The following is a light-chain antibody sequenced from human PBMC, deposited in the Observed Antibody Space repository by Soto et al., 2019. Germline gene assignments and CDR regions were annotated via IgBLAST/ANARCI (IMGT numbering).Light chain of an antibody. CDR3: QQYNNWPPLT. J-gene: IGKJ4*01. V-gene: IGKV3-15*01. CDR1: QSVSIN. Sequence: EIVLTQSPATLSLSPGERATLSCRASQSVSINLAWYQQKPGQAPRLLIYDASNRPTGIPARFRGSGSGTEFTLTISSLQSEDFAVYYCQQYNNWPPLTFGGGTKVEIK. CDR2: DAS.